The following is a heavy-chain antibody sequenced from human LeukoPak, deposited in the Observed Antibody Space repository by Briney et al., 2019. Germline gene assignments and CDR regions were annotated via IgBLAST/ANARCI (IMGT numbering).Heavy chain of an antibody. V-gene: IGHV3-9*01. CDR3: AKDDIIAAAGFE. CDR1: GFTFDDYA. Sequence: GGSLRLSCAASGFTFDDYAMHWVRQAPGKGLEWVSGISWNGGSIGYADSVKGRFTISRDNAKNSLYLQMNSLRAEDTALYYCAKDDIIAAAGFEWGQGTLVTVSS. CDR2: ISWNGGSI. J-gene: IGHJ4*02. D-gene: IGHD6-13*01.